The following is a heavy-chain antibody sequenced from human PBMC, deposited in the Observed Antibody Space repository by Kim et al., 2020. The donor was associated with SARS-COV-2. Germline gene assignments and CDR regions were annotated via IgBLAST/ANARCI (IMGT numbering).Heavy chain of an antibody. J-gene: IGHJ4*02. Sequence: SGPTLVNPTQTLTLTCTFSGFSLSTSGMCVSWIRQPPGKALEWLALIDWDDDKYYSTSLKTRLTISKDTSKNQVVLTMTNMDPVDTATYYCARSRFPVDTAMVRIESYYFDYWGQGTLVTVSS. D-gene: IGHD5-18*01. V-gene: IGHV2-70*01. CDR3: ARSRFPVDTAMVRIESYYFDY. CDR1: GFSLSTSGMC. CDR2: IDWDDDK.